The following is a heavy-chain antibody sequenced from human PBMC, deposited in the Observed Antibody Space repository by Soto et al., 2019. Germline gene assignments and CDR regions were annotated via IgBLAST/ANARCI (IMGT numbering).Heavy chain of an antibody. Sequence: GGSLRLSCAASGFTFDDYAMHWVRQAPGKGLEWVSGISWNSGSIGYADSVKGRFTISRDNAKNSLYLQMNSLRAEDTALYYCAKDRSGGSYYNFDYWGQGTLVTVSS. D-gene: IGHD1-26*01. CDR3: AKDRSGGSYYNFDY. CDR2: ISWNSGSI. J-gene: IGHJ4*02. V-gene: IGHV3-9*01. CDR1: GFTFDDYA.